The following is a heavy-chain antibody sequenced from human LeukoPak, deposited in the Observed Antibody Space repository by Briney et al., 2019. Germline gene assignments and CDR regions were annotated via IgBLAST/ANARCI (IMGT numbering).Heavy chain of an antibody. CDR1: RFTFSSYK. V-gene: IGHV3-21*01. CDR2: ISSSSSYI. D-gene: IGHD6-19*01. Sequence: GGSLRLSCAASRFTFSSYKVNWVRQAPGKGLEWVSSISSSSSYIYYADSVKGRFTISRDNARNSLYLQINSLRAEDTAVYYCARESGSGEFDYWGQGTLVTVSS. CDR3: ARESGSGEFDY. J-gene: IGHJ4*02.